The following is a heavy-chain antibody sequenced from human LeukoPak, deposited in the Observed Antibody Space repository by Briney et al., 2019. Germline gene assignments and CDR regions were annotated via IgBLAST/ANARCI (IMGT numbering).Heavy chain of an antibody. CDR1: GFTFSSYG. J-gene: IGHJ4*02. D-gene: IGHD2-2*01. Sequence: GGSLRLSCAASGFTFSSYGMHWVRQAPGTGLEWVAVISHDGDHKYHADSVKGRFTISRDNSKSTLYLQMNSLRVEDTAVYYCARMRGRYCSSNGCYVEYWGQGALVTVSS. V-gene: IGHV3-30*19. CDR3: ARMRGRYCSSNGCYVEY. CDR2: ISHDGDHK.